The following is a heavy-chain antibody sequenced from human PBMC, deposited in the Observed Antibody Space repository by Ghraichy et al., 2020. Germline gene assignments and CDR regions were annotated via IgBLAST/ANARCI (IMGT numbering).Heavy chain of an antibody. D-gene: IGHD2-15*01. V-gene: IGHV3-74*01. Sequence: GGSLRLSCAASGFTFSSYWMHWVRQAPGKGLVWVSRIKSDGSSTNYADSVKGRFTISRDNAKNTLFLQMISLRAEDTAVYYCVRGGETGARTFVVGSDWGQGTLVTVSS. CDR1: GFTFSSYW. J-gene: IGHJ4*02. CDR2: IKSDGSST. CDR3: VRGGETGARTFVVGSD.